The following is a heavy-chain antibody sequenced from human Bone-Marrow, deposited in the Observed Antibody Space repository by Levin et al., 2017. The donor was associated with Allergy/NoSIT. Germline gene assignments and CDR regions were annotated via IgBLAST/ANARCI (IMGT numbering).Heavy chain of an antibody. D-gene: IGHD2-15*01. Sequence: GGSLRLSCKGSGYSFSNYWIGWVRQMPGKGLEWMGIIYPGDSDTRYSPSFQGQVTISADKSISTAYLQWSSLKASDTAMYYCARRSCRGGSCPLAYWGQGTLVTVSS. J-gene: IGHJ4*02. CDR2: IYPGDSDT. V-gene: IGHV5-51*01. CDR3: ARRSCRGGSCPLAY. CDR1: GYSFSNYW.